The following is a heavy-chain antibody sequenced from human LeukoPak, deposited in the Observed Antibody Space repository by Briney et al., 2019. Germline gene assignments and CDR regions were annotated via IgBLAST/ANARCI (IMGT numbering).Heavy chain of an antibody. CDR2: INPSVGIT. J-gene: IGHJ6*03. CDR3: ARGGYYYMDV. V-gene: IGHV1-46*01. CDR1: GYTFTNYY. Sequence: GASVKVSFTASGYTFTNYYMHCVRQAPRQGLEWMGLINPSVGITSYAQKFQGRVTMTRDMSTSTVYMELSSLRSEDTAVYYCARGGYYYMDVWGKGTTVTVSS.